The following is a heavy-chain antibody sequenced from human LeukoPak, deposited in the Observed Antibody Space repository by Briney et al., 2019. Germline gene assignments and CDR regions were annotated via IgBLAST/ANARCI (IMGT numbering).Heavy chain of an antibody. D-gene: IGHD6-13*01. V-gene: IGHV1-24*01. CDR1: GYTLTELS. CDR3: ARDSFIAAASWFDP. J-gene: IGHJ5*02. Sequence: GASVKVSCKVSGYTLTELSMHWVRQAPGKGLEWMGGFDPEDGETIYAQKFQGRVTMTEDTSTDTAYMELSSLRSEDTAVYYCARDSFIAAASWFDPWGQGTLVTVSS. CDR2: FDPEDGET.